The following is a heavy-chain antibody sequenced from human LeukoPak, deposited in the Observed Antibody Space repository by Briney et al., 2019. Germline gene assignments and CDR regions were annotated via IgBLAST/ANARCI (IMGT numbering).Heavy chain of an antibody. V-gene: IGHV1-18*01. Sequence: ASVKVSCKASGYTFTNFGISWVRQAPGQGLEWLGWISAGNGITNYAQKFQGRVTMTTDTSTSTAYMELRSLTSDDTAVYYCARETDYWGQGTLVTVSS. CDR3: ARETDY. CDR2: ISAGNGIT. CDR1: GYTFTNFG. J-gene: IGHJ4*02.